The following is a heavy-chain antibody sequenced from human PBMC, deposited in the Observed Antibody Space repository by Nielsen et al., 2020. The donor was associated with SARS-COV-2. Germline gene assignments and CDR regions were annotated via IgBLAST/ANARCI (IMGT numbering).Heavy chain of an antibody. CDR2: IKSKTDGGTT. D-gene: IGHD5-18*01. V-gene: IGHV3-15*01. Sequence: GESLKISCAASGFTFSNAWMSWVRQAPGKGLEWVGRIKSKTDGGTTDYAAPVKGRFTISRDDSKNTLYLQMNSLKTEDTAVYYCTTDLDTAVARVFDYYGMDVWGQGTTVTVSS. J-gene: IGHJ6*02. CDR1: GFTFSNAW. CDR3: TTDLDTAVARVFDYYGMDV.